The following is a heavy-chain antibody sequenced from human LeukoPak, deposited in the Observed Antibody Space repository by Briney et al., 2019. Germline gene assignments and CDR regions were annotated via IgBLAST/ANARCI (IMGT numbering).Heavy chain of an antibody. V-gene: IGHV3-9*01. J-gene: IGHJ3*02. D-gene: IGHD6-19*01. CDR2: ISWNSGSI. CDR1: GFTFDDYA. CDR3: ARDPYSSGWYKDAFDI. Sequence: GGSLRLSCAASGFTFDDYAMHWVRQAPGKGLEWVSGISWNSGSICYADSVKGRFTISRDNAKNSLFLQLNSLRAEDTAVYYCARDPYSSGWYKDAFDIWGQGTMVTVSS.